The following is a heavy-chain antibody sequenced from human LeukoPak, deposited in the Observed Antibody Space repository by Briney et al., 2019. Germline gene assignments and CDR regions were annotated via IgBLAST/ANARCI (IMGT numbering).Heavy chain of an antibody. V-gene: IGHV1-69*13. CDR2: IIPIFGTA. CDR1: GGTFSSYA. Sequence: SVKVSCKASGGTFSSYAISWVRQAPGQGLEWMGGIIPIFGTANYAQKFQGRVTITADESTSTAYMELSSLRSEDTAVYYCARATWYGDPGGYYYYMDVWGKGTTVTVSS. J-gene: IGHJ6*03. D-gene: IGHD4-17*01. CDR3: ARATWYGDPGGYYYYMDV.